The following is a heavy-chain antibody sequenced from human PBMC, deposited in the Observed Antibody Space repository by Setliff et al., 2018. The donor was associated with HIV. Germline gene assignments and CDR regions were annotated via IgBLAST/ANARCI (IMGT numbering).Heavy chain of an antibody. CDR1: GGSLSSSNW. D-gene: IGHD3-22*01. Sequence: PPETLSLTCAVAGGSLSSSNWWTWVRQPTGKGLEGIGDIWLSRSTNYNPSLKSRVTISVDKSKNQLSLKLSSVTAADTAVYYCARGGSLSSGCYYSGFDYWGQGTLVTVSS. CDR3: ARGGSLSSGCYYSGFDY. CDR2: IWLSRST. V-gene: IGHV4-4*03. J-gene: IGHJ4*02.